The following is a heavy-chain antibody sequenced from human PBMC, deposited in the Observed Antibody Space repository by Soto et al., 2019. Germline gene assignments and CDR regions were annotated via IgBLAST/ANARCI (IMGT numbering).Heavy chain of an antibody. D-gene: IGHD5-12*01. CDR3: AKYTGYESLFYFDS. V-gene: IGHV4-59*01. J-gene: IGHJ4*01. Sequence: LTCIVSGGSISSDYWGWIRQPPGKGLEWIGYIFYAGAINYNPSLKSRVTISIDASEKQFSLNLTSVTAADTAFYYCAKYTGYESLFYFDSWGRGLQVTVSS. CDR1: GGSISSDY. CDR2: IFYAGAI.